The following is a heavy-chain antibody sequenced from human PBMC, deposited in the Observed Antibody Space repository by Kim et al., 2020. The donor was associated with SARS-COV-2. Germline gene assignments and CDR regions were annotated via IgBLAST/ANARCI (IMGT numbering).Heavy chain of an antibody. Sequence: KSRVTISVDTSKNQFSLKLSSVTAADTAVYYCASTMVRGVIIKYYYGMDVWGQGTTVTVSS. CDR3: ASTMVRGVIIKYYYGMDV. V-gene: IGHV4-30-2*05. J-gene: IGHJ6*02. D-gene: IGHD3-10*01.